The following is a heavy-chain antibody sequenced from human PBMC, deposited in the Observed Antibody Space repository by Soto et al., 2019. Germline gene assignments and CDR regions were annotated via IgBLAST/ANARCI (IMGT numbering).Heavy chain of an antibody. V-gene: IGHV1-69*01. CDR1: GGTFSSYA. D-gene: IGHD6-6*01. CDR2: VLPKASQP. CDR3: ARESSSPNYYYYGMDV. J-gene: IGHJ6*02. Sequence: QVQLVQSGTEVKKPGSSVTVSCTASGGTFSSYAVSWVRQAPGQGLEWMGVVLPKASQPKYAQKFQGRVTITADYSTAYMEVSSLRSDDTAVYYCARESSSPNYYYYGMDVWGQGTTVIVSS.